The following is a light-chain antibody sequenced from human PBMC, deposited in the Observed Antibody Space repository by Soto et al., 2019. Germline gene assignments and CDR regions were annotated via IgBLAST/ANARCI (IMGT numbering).Light chain of an antibody. CDR1: SSNIGSNY. CDR2: DTH. J-gene: IGLJ7*01. V-gene: IGLV1-51*01. CDR3: GTWDSSLSAGV. Sequence: QSVLTQPPSVSAAPGQKVTISCSGSSSNIGSNYVSWYQQLPGTAPKLLIYDTHKRPSGIPDRFSGSKSGTSATLGITGLQTGDEADYYCGTWDSSLSAGVFGGGTQLTVL.